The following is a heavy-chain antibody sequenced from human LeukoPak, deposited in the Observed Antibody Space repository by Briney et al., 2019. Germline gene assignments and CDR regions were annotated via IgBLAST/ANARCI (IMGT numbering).Heavy chain of an antibody. D-gene: IGHD6-19*01. CDR1: GGSISSYY. CDR3: ARHSSGRHRYWCIDL. V-gene: IGHV4-59*08. J-gene: IGHJ2*01. Sequence: KASETLSLTCTVSGGSISSYYWSWIRQPPGKGLEWIGYIYYSGSTNYNPSLKSRVTISVDTSKNQFSLKLSSVTAADTAVYYCARHSSGRHRYWCIDLWGRGTLVTVSS. CDR2: IYYSGST.